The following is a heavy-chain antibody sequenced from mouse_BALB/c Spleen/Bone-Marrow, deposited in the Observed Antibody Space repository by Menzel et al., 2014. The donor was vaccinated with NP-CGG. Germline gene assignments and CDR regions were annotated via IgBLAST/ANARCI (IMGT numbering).Heavy chain of an antibody. J-gene: IGHJ4*01. D-gene: IGHD2-14*01. CDR1: GYSFTGYT. CDR2: INPSNGGT. V-gene: IGHV1-18*01. CDR3: ARRDYRYDERLAY. Sequence: EVQLQQSGPELVKPGASMKISCKASGYSFTGYTMNWVKQSPGKNLEWIGLINPSNGGTSYNQKFKGKATLTVDKSSSTAYMELLSRTSEDATVDYCARRDYRYDERLAYWGQGTSVTVSA.